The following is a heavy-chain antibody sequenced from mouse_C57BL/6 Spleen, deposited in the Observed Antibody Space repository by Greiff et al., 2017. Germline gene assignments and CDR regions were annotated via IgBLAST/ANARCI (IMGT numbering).Heavy chain of an antibody. CDR1: GYTFTSYW. CDR3: ARDLANRNYARDD. Sequence: QVQLQQPGAELVRPGSSVTLSCKASGYTFTSYWMHWVKQSPIPGLEWIGNIDPSDSVTHYNQKFKDKATLTVDKSSSTADMQLSILTSEDSAVYYCARDLANRNYARDDWGQGTTVTVSS. CDR2: IDPSDSVT. V-gene: IGHV1-52*01. J-gene: IGHJ4*01. D-gene: IGHD1-1*01.